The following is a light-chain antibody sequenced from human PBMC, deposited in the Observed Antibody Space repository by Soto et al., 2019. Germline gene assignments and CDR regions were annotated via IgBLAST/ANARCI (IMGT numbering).Light chain of an antibody. J-gene: IGLJ1*01. Sequence: QSALAQPASVSGSTGQSITISSTATSSDGGGYNYVSWYQQHPGKAPKVMIYEVSNRPSGVSNRFSGSKSGNTASLTISGLQAEDEADYYCGSWDSSLSAYVFGTGTKGPVL. CDR2: EVS. CDR3: GSWDSSLSAYV. CDR1: SSDGGGYNY. V-gene: IGLV2-14*01.